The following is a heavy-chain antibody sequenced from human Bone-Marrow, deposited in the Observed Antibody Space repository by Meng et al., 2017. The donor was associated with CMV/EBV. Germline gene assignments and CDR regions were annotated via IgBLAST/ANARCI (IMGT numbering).Heavy chain of an antibody. CDR2: IRYEGSNK. CDR3: AKVYSNYEDFYYGMDV. V-gene: IGHV3-30*02. D-gene: IGHD4-11*01. J-gene: IGHJ6*02. CDR1: GFTFRSYG. Sequence: GESLKISCVASGFTFRSYGMHWVRQAPGKGLEWVAFIRYEGSNKYYADSVTGRFTISRDNSQNTLFLQMDSLRPEDTAVYYCAKVYSNYEDFYYGMDVWGQGTMVTVSS.